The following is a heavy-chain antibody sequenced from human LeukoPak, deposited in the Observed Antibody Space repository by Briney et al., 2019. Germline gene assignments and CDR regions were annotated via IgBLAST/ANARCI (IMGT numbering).Heavy chain of an antibody. CDR2: IKQDGSEK. D-gene: IGHD6-13*01. V-gene: IGHV3-7*03. CDR1: GFTFSTYW. J-gene: IGHJ4*02. Sequence: PGGSLRLSCAASGFTFSTYWMSWVRQAPGKGLEWVANIKQDGSEKYYVDSVKGRLTISRDNAKNSLYLQMNSLRAEDTAVYYCVRDGYGSYWGQGALVTVSS. CDR3: VRDGYGSY.